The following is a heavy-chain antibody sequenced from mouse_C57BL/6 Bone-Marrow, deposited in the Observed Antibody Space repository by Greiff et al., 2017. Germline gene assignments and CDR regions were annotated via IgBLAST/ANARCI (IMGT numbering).Heavy chain of an antibody. CDR1: GFTFSDYG. J-gene: IGHJ3*01. CDR2: ISSGSSTI. Sequence: EVQVVESGGGLVKPGGSLKLSCAASGFTFSDYGMHWVRQAPEKGLEWVAYISSGSSTIYYADTVKGRFTISRDNAKNTLFLQMTSLRSEDTAMYYCATHGYYGFFAYWGQGTLVTVSA. V-gene: IGHV5-17*01. D-gene: IGHD2-3*01. CDR3: ATHGYYGFFAY.